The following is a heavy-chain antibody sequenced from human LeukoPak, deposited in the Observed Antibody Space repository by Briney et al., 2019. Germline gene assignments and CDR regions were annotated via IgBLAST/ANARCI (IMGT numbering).Heavy chain of an antibody. CDR1: GYTFTSYA. J-gene: IGHJ1*01. V-gene: IGHV1-3*01. D-gene: IGHD2-2*01. CDR3: ARSYCSSTSCYLYFQH. Sequence: ASVKVSCKASGYTFTSYAMHWVRQAPGQRLEWMGWINAGNGNTRYSQKFQGRVTITRDTSASTAYMELSSLRSEDTAVYYCARSYCSSTSCYLYFQHWGQGTLVTVPS. CDR2: INAGNGNT.